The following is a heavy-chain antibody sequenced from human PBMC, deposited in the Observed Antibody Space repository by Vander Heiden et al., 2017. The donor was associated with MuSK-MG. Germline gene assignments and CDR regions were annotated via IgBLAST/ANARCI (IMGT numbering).Heavy chain of an antibody. V-gene: IGHV3-30*02. CDR1: GFTFSSYG. CDR3: AKSRYSSGREFDY. J-gene: IGHJ4*02. CDR2: IRYDGSNK. D-gene: IGHD6-19*01. Sequence: QVQLVESGGGVVQPGGSLRLSCAASGFTFSSYGMHWVRQAPGKGLEWVAFIRYDGSNKYYADAVKGRFTISRDNSKNTLYLQMNSLRAEDTAVYYCAKSRYSSGREFDYWGQGTLVTVSS.